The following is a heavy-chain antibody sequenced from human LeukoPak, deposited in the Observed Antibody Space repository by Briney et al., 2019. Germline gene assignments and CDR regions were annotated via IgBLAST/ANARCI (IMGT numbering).Heavy chain of an antibody. Sequence: EASVKVSCKASGYTFTGYYMHWVRQAPGQGLEWMGWINPNSGGTNYAQKFQGRLTMTRDTSISTAYMELSRLRSDDTAVYYCAREATFGQLCPHGCWFDPWGQGNLVTVSS. V-gene: IGHV1-2*02. CDR2: INPNSGGT. CDR1: GYTFTGYY. CDR3: AREATFGQLCPHGCWFDP. D-gene: IGHD5-18*01. J-gene: IGHJ5*02.